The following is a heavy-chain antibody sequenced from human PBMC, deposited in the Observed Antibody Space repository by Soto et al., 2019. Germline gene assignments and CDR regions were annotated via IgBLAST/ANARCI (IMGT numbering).Heavy chain of an antibody. CDR1: IGSVSGYY. V-gene: IGHV4-34*01. D-gene: IGHD6-6*01. CDR3: ARAPKVSGSSQTRPDF. Sequence: SESLSLTCSIYIGSVSGYYGSWIRQPPGKGLEWIGEISQSGNTNYSPSLKSRVSISIDTSKKQFSLNLASVSAADTAVYYCARAPKVSGSSQTRPDFWGQGTLVTVSS. CDR2: ISQSGNT. J-gene: IGHJ4*02.